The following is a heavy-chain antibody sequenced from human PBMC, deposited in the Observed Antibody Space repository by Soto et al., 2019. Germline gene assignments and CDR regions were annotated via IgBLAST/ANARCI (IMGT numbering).Heavy chain of an antibody. D-gene: IGHD3-9*01. CDR1: GFPFSDYY. J-gene: IGHJ4*01. CDR3: ARGRYFDWLLDY. V-gene: IGHV3-11*01. CDR2: ISSSGSTI. Sequence: GGSLRLSCAASGFPFSDYYMSWIRQAPGKGLEWVSYISSSGSTIYYADSVKGRFTISRDNAKNSLYPQMNSLRAEDTAVYYCARGRYFDWLLDYWGHGTLVTVSS.